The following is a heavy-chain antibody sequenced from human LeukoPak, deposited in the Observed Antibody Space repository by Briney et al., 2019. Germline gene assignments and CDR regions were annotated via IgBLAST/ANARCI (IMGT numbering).Heavy chain of an antibody. CDR1: GGSISSYY. CDR3: ARARWLLGKTFDY. V-gene: IGHV4-34*01. Sequence: SETLSLTCTVSGGSISSYYWSWTRQPPGKGLEWIGEINHSGSTNYNPSLKSRVTISVDTSKNQFSLKLSSVTAADTAVYYCARARWLLGKTFDYWGQGTLVTVSS. J-gene: IGHJ4*02. D-gene: IGHD5-24*01. CDR2: INHSGST.